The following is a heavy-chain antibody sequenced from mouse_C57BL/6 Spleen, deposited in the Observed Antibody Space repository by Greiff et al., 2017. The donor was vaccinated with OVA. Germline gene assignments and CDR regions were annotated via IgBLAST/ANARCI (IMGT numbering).Heavy chain of an antibody. Sequence: VKLQESGAELVRPGTSVKVSCKASGYAFTNYLIEWVKQRPGQGLEWIGVINPGSGGTNYNEKFKGKATLTADKSSSTAYMQLSSLTSEDSAVYFCARERGYYYGSGDYWGQGTTLTVSS. D-gene: IGHD1-1*01. CDR1: GYAFTNYL. CDR2: INPGSGGT. CDR3: ARERGYYYGSGDY. V-gene: IGHV1-54*01. J-gene: IGHJ2*01.